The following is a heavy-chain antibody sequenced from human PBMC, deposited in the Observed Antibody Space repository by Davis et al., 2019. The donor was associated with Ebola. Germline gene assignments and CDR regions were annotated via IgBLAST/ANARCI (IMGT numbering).Heavy chain of an antibody. J-gene: IGHJ6*02. CDR2: IDPSDSYT. CDR3: ARPRLLWFGDYYYYYGMDV. V-gene: IGHV5-10-1*01. D-gene: IGHD3-10*01. CDR1: GYSFTSYW. Sequence: KVSCKGSGYSFTSYWISWVRQMPGKGLEWMGRIDPSDSYTNYSPSFQGHVTIPADKSISTAYLQWSSLKASDTAMYYCARPRLLWFGDYYYYYGMDVWGQGTTVTVSS.